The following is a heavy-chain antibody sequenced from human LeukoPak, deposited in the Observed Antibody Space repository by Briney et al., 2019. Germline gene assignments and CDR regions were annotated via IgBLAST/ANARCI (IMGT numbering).Heavy chain of an antibody. J-gene: IGHJ5*02. V-gene: IGHV3-21*01. CDR3: AKQHIAVAGTEWFDP. CDR1: GFTFSSYS. Sequence: GGSLRLSCAASGFTFSSYSMNWVRQAPGKGLEWVSSISSSSSYIYYADSVKGRFTISRDNSKNTLYLQMNSLRAEDTAVYYCAKQHIAVAGTEWFDPWGQGTLVTVSS. D-gene: IGHD6-19*01. CDR2: ISSSSSYI.